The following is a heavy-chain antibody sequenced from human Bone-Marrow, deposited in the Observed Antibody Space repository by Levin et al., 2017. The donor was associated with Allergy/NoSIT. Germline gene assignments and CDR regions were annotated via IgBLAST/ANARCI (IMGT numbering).Heavy chain of an antibody. CDR3: AGGGPGNYFYNF. V-gene: IGHV3-30*03. CDR2: MSKDGNEK. CDR1: GFTFNSYG. D-gene: IGHD3-10*01. Sequence: GESLKISCAASGFTFNSYGMHWVRQAPGKGLELVAGMSKDGNEKDYADSVKGRFTISRDNSKNTLFLQMNSLRAEDTALYYCAGGGPGNYFYNFWGQGTLVTVSS. J-gene: IGHJ4*02.